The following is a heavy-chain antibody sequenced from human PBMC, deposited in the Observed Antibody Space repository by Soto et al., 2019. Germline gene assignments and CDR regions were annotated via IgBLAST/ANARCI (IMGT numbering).Heavy chain of an antibody. D-gene: IGHD3-9*01. CDR2: ISYDGSNK. CDR1: GFTFSSYG. V-gene: IGHV3-30*18. Sequence: QVQLVESGGGVVQPGRSLRLSCAASGFTFSSYGMHWVRQAPGKGLEWVAVISYDGSNKYYADSVKGRFTISRDNSKNTLYLQMSSLRAEDTAVYYCAKGGRGISLTGNLDYWGQGTLVTVSS. J-gene: IGHJ4*02. CDR3: AKGGRGISLTGNLDY.